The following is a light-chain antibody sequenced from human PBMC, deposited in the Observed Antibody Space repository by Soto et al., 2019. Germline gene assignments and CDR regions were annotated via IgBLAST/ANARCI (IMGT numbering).Light chain of an antibody. Sequence: QLVLTQPPSASGTPGQRVSISCSGSGSSIGTNTVNWYRRLPGTAPKLLIYANTQRPSGVPDRFSGSKSGTSASLAISGLQSEDEAEYYCAAWDGSLNNVLFGGGTKLTVL. V-gene: IGLV1-44*01. CDR3: AAWDGSLNNVL. J-gene: IGLJ2*01. CDR2: ANT. CDR1: GSSIGTNT.